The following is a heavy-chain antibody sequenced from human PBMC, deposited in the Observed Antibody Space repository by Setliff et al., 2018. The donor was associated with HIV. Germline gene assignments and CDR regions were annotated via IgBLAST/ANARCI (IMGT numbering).Heavy chain of an antibody. CDR2: ILYSGNA. Sequence: SETLSLTCNVSGVSMRTHYWSWVRQPPGKRLEWVGYILYSGNANYNPSFKNRVTVSLDEAKSQFSLNLKSVTSADTAVYYCTIGHYVSSSGWGPGTLVTVSS. D-gene: IGHD6-6*01. CDR1: GVSMRTHY. J-gene: IGHJ4*02. V-gene: IGHV4-59*11. CDR3: TIGHYVSSSG.